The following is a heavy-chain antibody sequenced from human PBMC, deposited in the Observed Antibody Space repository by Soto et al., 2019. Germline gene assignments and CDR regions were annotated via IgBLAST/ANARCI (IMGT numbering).Heavy chain of an antibody. CDR2: INPNSGGT. V-gene: IGHV1-2*04. CDR3: ARGLVRPGDDSFDF. Sequence: ASVKVSCKASGYIFTGYYMHWVRQAPGQGLEWMGWINPNSGGTNYAQKFQGWVTMTRDTSISTAYMELSRLRSDDTAVYYCARGLVRPGDDSFDFWGKGTLLTVSS. J-gene: IGHJ3*01. CDR1: GYIFTGYY. D-gene: IGHD2-8*02.